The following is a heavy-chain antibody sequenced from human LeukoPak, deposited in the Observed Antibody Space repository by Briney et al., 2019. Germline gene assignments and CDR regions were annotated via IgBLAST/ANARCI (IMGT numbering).Heavy chain of an antibody. Sequence: ASVKVSCKASVYAFTSYYMHWVRQAPGQGLECVGIINPIGGSTSYADKFQGRVTMTRDTSKSTVYMELSSLRSEDTAVYYCARVRQTIYSGSYNMDVWDKGTTVTVSS. V-gene: IGHV1-46*01. J-gene: IGHJ6*03. CDR2: INPIGGST. D-gene: IGHD1-26*01. CDR1: VYAFTSYY. CDR3: ARVRQTIYSGSYNMDV.